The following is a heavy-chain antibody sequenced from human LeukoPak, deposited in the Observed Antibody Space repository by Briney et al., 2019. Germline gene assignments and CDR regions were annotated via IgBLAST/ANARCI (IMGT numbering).Heavy chain of an antibody. CDR2: IKQDGSEK. V-gene: IGHV3-7*03. Sequence: GGSLRLSCAASGFTFSSYWMSWVRQAPGKGLEWVANIKQDGSEKYYVDSVKGRFTISRDNAKNSLYLQMNSLRAEDTAVYYCARASRGIAVADLLDYWGQGTLVTVSS. CDR1: GFTFSSYW. CDR3: ARASRGIAVADLLDY. D-gene: IGHD6-19*01. J-gene: IGHJ4*02.